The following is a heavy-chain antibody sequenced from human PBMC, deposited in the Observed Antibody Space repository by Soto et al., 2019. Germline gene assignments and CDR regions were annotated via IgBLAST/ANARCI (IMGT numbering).Heavy chain of an antibody. CDR2: IYYSSKWYH. CDR3: AGDFSYPAGTGELAD. Sequence: RTGAITGYSVSSNSAPWNWIMQSPSKGLEWLGRIYYSSKWYHDDAVSMKSRIANNPDTSKNQFSLQLNSVTPEDTAVYYWAGDFSYPAGTGELADWGQGTLVTVSS. CDR1: GYSVSSNSAP. D-gene: IGHD1-1*01. J-gene: IGHJ4*02. V-gene: IGHV6-1*01.